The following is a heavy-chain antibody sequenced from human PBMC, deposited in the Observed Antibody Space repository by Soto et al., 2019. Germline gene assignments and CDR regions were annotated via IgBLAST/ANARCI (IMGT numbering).Heavy chain of an antibody. CDR2: INHSGST. CDR3: ARDKITGLVDY. CDR1: GGSFSGYY. Sequence: SETLSLTCAVYGGSFSGYYWTWIRQPPGTGLEWIGEINHSGSTNYNPSLKSRVTISVDTSKNQFSLKLTSVTAADTAVYYCARDKITGLVDYWGQGTLVTVSA. J-gene: IGHJ4*02. D-gene: IGHD2-8*02. V-gene: IGHV4-34*01.